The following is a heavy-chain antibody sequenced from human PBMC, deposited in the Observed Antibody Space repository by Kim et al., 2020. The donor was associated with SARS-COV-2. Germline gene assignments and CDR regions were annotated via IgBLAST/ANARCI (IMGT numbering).Heavy chain of an antibody. CDR1: GFTFSSYA. D-gene: IGHD3-22*01. V-gene: IGHV3-30-3*01. CDR2: ISYDGSNK. Sequence: GGSLRLSCAASGFTFSSYAMHWVRQAPGKGLEWVAVISYDGSNKYYADSVKGRFTISRDNSKNTLYLQLNSLRAEDTAVYYCARSRMWLLPKDYYFDYW. CDR3: ARSRMWLLPKDYYFDY. J-gene: IGHJ4*01.